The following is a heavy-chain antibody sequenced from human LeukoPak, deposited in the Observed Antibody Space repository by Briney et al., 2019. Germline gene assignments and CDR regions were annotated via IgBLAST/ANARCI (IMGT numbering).Heavy chain of an antibody. J-gene: IGHJ4*02. V-gene: IGHV1-18*01. CDR2: ISGYNGNT. D-gene: IGHD6-13*01. CDR1: GYTFTNYG. CDR3: ARCQYSKSEDY. Sequence: ASVKVSCKASGYTFTNYGITWARLAPGQGLEWMAWISGYNGNTNYAQKFQGRVIMTTDTSTNTAYMELRSLTSDDTAVYHCARCQYSKSEDYWGQGTLVTVSS.